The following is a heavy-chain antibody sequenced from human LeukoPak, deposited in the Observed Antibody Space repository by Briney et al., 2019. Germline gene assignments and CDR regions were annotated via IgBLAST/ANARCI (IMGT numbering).Heavy chain of an antibody. CDR1: GGSISSSSSY. CDR2: IYYSGST. Sequence: SETLSLTCTVAGGSISSSSSYWGWIRQPPGKGLEWIGSIYYSGSTYYNPSLKSRVTISVDTSKNQFSLKLSSVTAADTAVYYCARDESRGYCTVFDYWGQGTLVTVSS. V-gene: IGHV4-39*01. D-gene: IGHD2-8*02. J-gene: IGHJ4*02. CDR3: ARDESRGYCTVFDY.